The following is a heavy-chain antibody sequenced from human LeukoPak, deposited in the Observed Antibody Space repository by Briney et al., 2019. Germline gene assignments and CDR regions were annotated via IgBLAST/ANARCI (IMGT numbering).Heavy chain of an antibody. V-gene: IGHV3-33*01. CDR2: IWCDGSNK. CDR1: GFTFSSYG. CDR3: ASRVTAIPSTEPDDAFDI. D-gene: IGHD2-21*02. J-gene: IGHJ3*02. Sequence: PGGSLRLSCAASGFTFSSYGMHWVRQAPGKGLEWVAVIWCDGSNKYYADSVKGRFTISRDNSKNTLYLQMNSLRAEDTAVYYCASRVTAIPSTEPDDAFDIWGQGTMVTVSS.